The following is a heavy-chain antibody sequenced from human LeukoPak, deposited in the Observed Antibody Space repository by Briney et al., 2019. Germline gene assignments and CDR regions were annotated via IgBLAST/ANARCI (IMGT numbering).Heavy chain of an antibody. D-gene: IGHD1-1*01. J-gene: IGHJ6*03. V-gene: IGHV4-59*01. CDR2: IYYSGST. CDR1: GGSISSYH. CDR3: ARVWNYYYYMDV. Sequence: PSETLSLTCTVSGGSISSYHWSWIRQPPGKGLGWIGYIYYSGSTNYNPSLKSRVTISVDTSKNQFSLKLSSVTAADTAVYYCARVWNYYYYMDVWGKGTTVTISS.